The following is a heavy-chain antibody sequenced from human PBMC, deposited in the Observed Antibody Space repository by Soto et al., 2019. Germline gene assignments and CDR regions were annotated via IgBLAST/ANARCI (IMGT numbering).Heavy chain of an antibody. CDR2: INAGNGNT. V-gene: IGHV1-3*01. CDR1: GYTFTSFA. J-gene: IGHJ4*02. D-gene: IGHD2-21*02. Sequence: ASVKVSCKASGYTFTSFAMHWVRQAPGQRLEWMGWINAGNGNTKYSQKFQGRVTITRDTSASTAYMELSSLRSEDTAVYYCARSIVVVTALDYWGQGTLVTAPQ. CDR3: ARSIVVVTALDY.